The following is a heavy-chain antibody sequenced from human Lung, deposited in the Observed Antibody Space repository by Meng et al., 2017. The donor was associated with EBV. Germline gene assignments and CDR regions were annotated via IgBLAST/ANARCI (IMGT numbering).Heavy chain of an antibody. D-gene: IGHD3-10*01. Sequence: EVQLGESGGVVVQTGGSLKLSCAASGFTFSGSAMHWVRQASGKGLEWVGRIRSKANNYATSFGASVEGRFTISRDDSNNTAYLQMNSLKTEDTAVYYCTSRSYWGQGTLVTVSS. CDR2: IRSKANNYAT. CDR3: TSRSY. V-gene: IGHV3-73*01. J-gene: IGHJ4*02. CDR1: GFTFSGSA.